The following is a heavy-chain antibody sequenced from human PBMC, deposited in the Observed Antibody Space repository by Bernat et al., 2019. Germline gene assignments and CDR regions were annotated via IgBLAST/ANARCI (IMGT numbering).Heavy chain of an antibody. CDR2: VSYDGSDK. CDR1: GFTFSDYG. D-gene: IGHD6-13*01. CDR3: ARVEYYSSSPNGY. V-gene: IGHV3-30*03. Sequence: VQLLESGGGVVQPGRSLRLSCAASGFTFSDYGMHWVRQAPGKGLEWVAVVSYDGSDKNYADSVKGRFTISRDNSKNTLYLQMNSLRAEDTAVYYCARVEYYSSSPNGYWGQGTLVTVSS. J-gene: IGHJ4*02.